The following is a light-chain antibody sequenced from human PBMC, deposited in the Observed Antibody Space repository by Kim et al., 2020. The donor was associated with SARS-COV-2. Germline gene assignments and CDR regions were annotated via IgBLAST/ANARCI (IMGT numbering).Light chain of an antibody. J-gene: IGLJ3*02. CDR2: SND. Sequence: ATPTCTGNNNDSGNQRVAGLQQRRGHPPKLLSYSNDNRPSGISERFSASRSGNTASLTITGPPPEDEADDYCSAWDCTISAWVFGGGTKLTVL. CDR3: SAWDCTISAWV. V-gene: IGLV10-54*01. CDR1: NNDSGNQR.